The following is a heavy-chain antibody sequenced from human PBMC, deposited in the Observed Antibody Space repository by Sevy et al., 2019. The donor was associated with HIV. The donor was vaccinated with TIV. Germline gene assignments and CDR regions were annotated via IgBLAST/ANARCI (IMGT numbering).Heavy chain of an antibody. CDR2: LSWNSGTI. Sequence: GGSLRLSCAASGFTFDDYAIHWVRQAPGKGLEWVSGLSWNSGTIDYADSVKGRFTISRDNAKKSLYLQMNSLRAEDTALYYCAKGAGQWLGDAFDVWGHGTMVTVSS. CDR3: AKGAGQWLGDAFDV. D-gene: IGHD6-19*01. J-gene: IGHJ3*01. V-gene: IGHV3-9*01. CDR1: GFTFDDYA.